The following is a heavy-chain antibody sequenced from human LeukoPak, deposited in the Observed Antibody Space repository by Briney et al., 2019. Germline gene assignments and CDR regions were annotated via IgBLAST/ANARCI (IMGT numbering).Heavy chain of an antibody. CDR3: ARGRRVGATGRGDFDI. J-gene: IGHJ3*02. Sequence: ASVKVSCKASGHTFTGYYMHCVRQAPGQGLEWMGRINPNSGGTNYAQKLQGRVTMTRDTSISTAYMELSRLRSDDTAVYYCARGRRVGATGRGDFDIWGQGTIVTVSS. V-gene: IGHV1-2*06. CDR2: INPNSGGT. CDR1: GHTFTGYY. D-gene: IGHD1-26*01.